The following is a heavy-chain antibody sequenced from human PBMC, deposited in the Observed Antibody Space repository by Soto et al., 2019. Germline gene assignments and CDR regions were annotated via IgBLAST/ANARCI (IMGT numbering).Heavy chain of an antibody. V-gene: IGHV3-30*18. CDR1: GFTFKNYG. CDR2: ISDDGSHR. CDR3: AKVAKRYRGYYYDSRDQQPYYKYYGMDV. J-gene: IGHJ6*02. Sequence: GESLKISCAASGFTFKNYGIHWVRQAPGKGLEWVAVISDDGSHRYHADSVKGRFTISRDNFKNTVYLQMISLRAEDTAVYYCAKVAKRYRGYYYDSRDQQPYYKYYGMDVWGQGTTVTVSS. D-gene: IGHD3-22*01.